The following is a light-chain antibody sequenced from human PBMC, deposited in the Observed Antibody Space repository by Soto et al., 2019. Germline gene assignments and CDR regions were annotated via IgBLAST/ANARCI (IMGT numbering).Light chain of an antibody. CDR2: AAS. V-gene: IGKV3-15*01. J-gene: IGKJ4*01. CDR3: QQYDNWPLT. Sequence: EIVMTQSPVTLSVSPGEKATLSCRASQNVGINLAWYQQKPGQAPRLLIYAASTTTTGVPGRFSGGGSGTEFSLTISSLQSEDFVLYYCQQYDNWPLTFGGGTKVDIK. CDR1: QNVGIN.